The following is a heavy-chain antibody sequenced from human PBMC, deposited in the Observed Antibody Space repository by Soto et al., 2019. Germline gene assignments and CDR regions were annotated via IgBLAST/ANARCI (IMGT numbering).Heavy chain of an antibody. CDR2: IIPIFGTA. V-gene: IGHV1-69*12. J-gene: IGHJ3*02. Sequence: QVQLVQSGAEVKKHGSSVKVSCKASGGTFSSYAISWVRQAPGQGLEWMGGIIPIFGTANYAQKFQGRVTITADESTSTAYMELSSLRSEDTAVYYCARVLGYDSSGYLPPHAFDIWGQGTMVTVSS. CDR3: ARVLGYDSSGYLPPHAFDI. D-gene: IGHD3-22*01. CDR1: GGTFSSYA.